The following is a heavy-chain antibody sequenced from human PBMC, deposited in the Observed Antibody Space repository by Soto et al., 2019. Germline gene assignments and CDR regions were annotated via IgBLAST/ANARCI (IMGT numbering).Heavy chain of an antibody. Sequence: EVQLVESGGGLIQPGGSLRLSCAASGFTFSSNDMNWVRQAPGKGLEWVSLIYSGGSTYDADSVKGRFTISRDNSKNTLYLQMSSLIAEDTAVYYCATRPLLPGAPWGQGTMVTVSS. CDR2: IYSGGST. CDR3: ATRPLLPGAP. D-gene: IGHD3-22*01. J-gene: IGHJ3*01. V-gene: IGHV3-53*01. CDR1: GFTFSSND.